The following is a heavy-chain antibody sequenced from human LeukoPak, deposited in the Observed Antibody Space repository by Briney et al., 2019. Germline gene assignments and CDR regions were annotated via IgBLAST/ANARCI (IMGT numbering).Heavy chain of an antibody. CDR2: ISGSGGST. V-gene: IGHV3-23*01. Sequence: GGPLRLSCAASGFTFSSYAMSWVRQAPGKGLEWVSAISGSGGSTYYADSVKGRFTISRDNSKNTLYLQMNSLRAEDTAVYYCAISRVVPAASPFDYWGQGTLVTVSS. CDR1: GFTFSSYA. J-gene: IGHJ4*02. D-gene: IGHD2-2*01. CDR3: AISRVVPAASPFDY.